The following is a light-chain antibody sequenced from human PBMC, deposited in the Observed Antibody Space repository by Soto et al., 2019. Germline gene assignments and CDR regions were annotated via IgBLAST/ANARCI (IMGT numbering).Light chain of an antibody. CDR2: GNS. Sequence: QAVVTQPPSVSGAPGQRVTTSCTGSSSNIGAGYDVHWYQQLPGTAPKLLIYGNSNRPSGVPDRFSGSKSGTSASLAITGLQAEDEADYYCQSYDSSLSVVFGGGTKLTVL. CDR1: SSNIGAGYD. CDR3: QSYDSSLSVV. V-gene: IGLV1-40*01. J-gene: IGLJ2*01.